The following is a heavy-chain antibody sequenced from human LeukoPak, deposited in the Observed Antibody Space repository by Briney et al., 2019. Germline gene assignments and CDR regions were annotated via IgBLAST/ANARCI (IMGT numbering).Heavy chain of an antibody. CDR2: ISYDESNK. D-gene: IGHD3-16*01. CDR3: TRHRSGSWGVPFDY. V-gene: IGHV3-30*03. J-gene: IGHJ4*02. Sequence: GRSLRLSCSASGFTFSIYGINWVRQAPGKGLEWVATISYDESNKYSADSVKGRFTISRDSSKNTLYLQMNSLKTEDTAVYYCTRHRSGSWGVPFDYWGQGTLVTVSS. CDR1: GFTFSIYG.